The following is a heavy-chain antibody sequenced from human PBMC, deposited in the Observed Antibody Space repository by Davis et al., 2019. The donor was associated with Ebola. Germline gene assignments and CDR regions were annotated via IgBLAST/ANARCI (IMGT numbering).Heavy chain of an antibody. Sequence: PSETLSLTCTVSGGSISSYYWSWIRQPPGKGLEWIGSIYYSGSTHYNPSLKSRVIISVDTSKNQFSLKLYSVTAADTAVYYCARAGPYRGYVDYWGQGTLVTVSS. V-gene: IGHV4-59*05. J-gene: IGHJ4*02. CDR2: IYYSGST. CDR1: GGSISSYY. CDR3: ARAGPYRGYVDY. D-gene: IGHD3-16*02.